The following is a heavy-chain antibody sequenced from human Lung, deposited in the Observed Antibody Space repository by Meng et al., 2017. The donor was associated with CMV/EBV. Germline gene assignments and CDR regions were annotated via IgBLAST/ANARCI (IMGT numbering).Heavy chain of an antibody. CDR1: GGSISSGDYY. J-gene: IGHJ4*02. CDR3: ARALDTAMVTFDY. Sequence: VPLQESGPGLMKPSQTLSLTCTVSGGSISSGDYYWSWIRQPPGKGLEWIGYIYYSGSTYYNPSLKSRVTISVDTSKNQFSLKLSSVTAADTAVYYCARALDTAMVTFDYWGQGTLVTVSS. CDR2: IYYSGST. D-gene: IGHD5-18*01. V-gene: IGHV4-30-4*08.